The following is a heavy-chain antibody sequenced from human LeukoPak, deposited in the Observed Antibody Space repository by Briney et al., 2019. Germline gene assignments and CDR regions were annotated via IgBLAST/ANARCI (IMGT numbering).Heavy chain of an antibody. D-gene: IGHD4/OR15-4a*01. V-gene: IGHV3-74*01. Sequence: GGSLRLSCAASGFTLSSYWVHWVRQAPGKRLVWVSRVNPDGSGTSYADSVKGRFTISRDNAKNILYLQMNSLRAEDTAVYFCARDLTGSQDYWGQGTLVTVSS. J-gene: IGHJ4*02. CDR3: ARDLTGSQDY. CDR2: VNPDGSGT. CDR1: GFTLSSYW.